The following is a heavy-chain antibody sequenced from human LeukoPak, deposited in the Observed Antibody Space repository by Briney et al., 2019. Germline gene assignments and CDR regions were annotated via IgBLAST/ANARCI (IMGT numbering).Heavy chain of an antibody. CDR1: GVSMSSGGYY. CDR2: TYYSGSA. CDR3: ARGEKRFLERFLDTFDI. J-gene: IGHJ3*02. Sequence: PSETLSLTCTVSGVSMSSGGYYWSWIRHHPGKGLEWIGFTYYSGSADYNPSLKSRVTISVATSENQFSLKLSSVTAADTAVYYCARGEKRFLERFLDTFDIWGQGTVVTVSS. V-gene: IGHV4-31*03. D-gene: IGHD3-3*01.